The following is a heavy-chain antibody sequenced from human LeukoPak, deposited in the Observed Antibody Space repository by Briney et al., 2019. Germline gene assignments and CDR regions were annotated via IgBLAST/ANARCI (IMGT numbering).Heavy chain of an antibody. V-gene: IGHV1-69*06. CDR1: GYTFTGYY. CDR3: ARGRDGYNFFPLDY. CDR2: IIPIFGTA. Sequence: GASVKVSCKASGYTFTGYYMHWVRQAPGQGLEWMGGIIPIFGTANYAQKFQGRVTITADKSTSTAYMELSSLRSEDTAVYYCARGRDGYNFFPLDYWGQGTLVTVSS. J-gene: IGHJ4*02. D-gene: IGHD5-24*01.